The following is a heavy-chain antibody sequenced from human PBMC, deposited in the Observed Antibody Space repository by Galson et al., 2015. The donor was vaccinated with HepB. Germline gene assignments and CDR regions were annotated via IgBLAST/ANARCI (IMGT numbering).Heavy chain of an antibody. V-gene: IGHV3-21*01. Sequence: SLRLSCAASGFTFPTYTMNWVRQAPGKGLEWVSSITPGSNCISYAESVKGRFTISRDNAKNSLFLQMNSLRAEDTAVYYCARDHSPNCDSWSGCYGVFDYWGQGTLVTVSS. D-gene: IGHD3-3*01. CDR1: GFTFPTYT. CDR3: ARDHSPNCDSWSGCYGVFDY. J-gene: IGHJ4*02. CDR2: ITPGSNCI.